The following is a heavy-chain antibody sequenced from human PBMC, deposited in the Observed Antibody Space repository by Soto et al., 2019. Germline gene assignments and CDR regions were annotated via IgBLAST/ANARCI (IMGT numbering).Heavy chain of an antibody. J-gene: IGHJ5*02. Sequence: GESLKISCRTSGYRFTSYWIAWVRQMPGKGLEWMGIIFPSDSDTRYSPSFQGQVTISADRSTSTVFLQWASLKASDTAVYFCARKDKSGYFNWFDPWGQGTLITVSS. CDR3: ARKDKSGYFNWFDP. CDR2: IFPSDSDT. CDR1: GYRFTSYW. D-gene: IGHD3-22*01. V-gene: IGHV5-51*01.